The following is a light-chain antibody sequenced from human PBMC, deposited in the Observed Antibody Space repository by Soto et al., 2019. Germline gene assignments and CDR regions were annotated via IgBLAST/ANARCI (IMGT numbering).Light chain of an antibody. CDR1: QSVSGNY. Sequence: EIVLTQSPVTLSLSPGEICTLSCRASQSVSGNYLSWYQKKTGQDPRILIYGVSGRATGIPDRFSGSGSGTDFNLTISSLQTEDFATYYCQQSYSTTITFGQGTRLEIK. CDR3: QQSYSTTIT. J-gene: IGKJ5*01. V-gene: IGKV3-20*01. CDR2: GVS.